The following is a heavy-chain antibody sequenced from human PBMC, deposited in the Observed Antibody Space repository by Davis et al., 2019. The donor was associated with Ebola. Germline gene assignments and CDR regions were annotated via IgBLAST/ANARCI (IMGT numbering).Heavy chain of an antibody. Sequence: PGGSLRLSCAASGFTFRSYTIHWVRQAPGKGLEWVAAISYDGSSEYYADSVKGRFTISRDTAKNSLFLQMNSLRAEDTAVYFCATQAWTQFDYWGQGTLVTVSS. D-gene: IGHD3/OR15-3a*01. J-gene: IGHJ4*02. CDR3: ATQAWTQFDY. V-gene: IGHV3-30*03. CDR1: GFTFRSYT. CDR2: ISYDGSSE.